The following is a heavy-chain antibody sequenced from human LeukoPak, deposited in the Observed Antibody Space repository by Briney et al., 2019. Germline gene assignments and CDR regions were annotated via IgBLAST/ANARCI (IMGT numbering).Heavy chain of an antibody. CDR1: GFTFSDYA. D-gene: IGHD2/OR15-2a*01. CDR2: IAYGGTYT. J-gene: IGHJ6*02. Sequence: PGGSLRLSCAASGFTFSDYAMHWVRQAPGKGLEWVAVIAYGGTYTHHADSLKGRFTISRDNSRDTLYLQINSLRPEDTALYYCARNKAITAFLGMAVWGQGTTIIVSS. CDR3: ARNKAITAFLGMAV. V-gene: IGHV3-30*03.